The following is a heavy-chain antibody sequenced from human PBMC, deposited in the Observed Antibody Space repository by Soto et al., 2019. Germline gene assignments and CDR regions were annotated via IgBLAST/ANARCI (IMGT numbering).Heavy chain of an antibody. V-gene: IGHV1-18*01. CDR2: ISAYDGNT. CDR3: ARDTIMDV. D-gene: IGHD3-10*01. CDR1: GYTFTNYD. Sequence: QVQLVQSGAEVMKPGASVKVSCQASGYTFTNYDVTWVRQAPGQGLEWMGWISAYDGNTDYGERFQGRVTMTTDTSTSTAYMDLRSLRSDDTAVYYCARDTIMDVWGEGTTVTVSS. J-gene: IGHJ6*03.